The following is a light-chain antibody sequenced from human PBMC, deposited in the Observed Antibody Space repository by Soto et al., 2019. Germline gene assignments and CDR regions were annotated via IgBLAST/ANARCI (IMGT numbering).Light chain of an antibody. J-gene: IGKJ5*01. V-gene: IGKV3-20*01. Sequence: EIVLTQSPGTLSLSPGEGATLSCRASQSVSSSYIAWCQQRPGQAPRLLIYGASTRAAGIPDRFSGSGSGTDFTLTITRLEPEDSAVYFCQQYTGPPTTFGQGTRLEIK. CDR2: GAS. CDR3: QQYTGPPTT. CDR1: QSVSSSY.